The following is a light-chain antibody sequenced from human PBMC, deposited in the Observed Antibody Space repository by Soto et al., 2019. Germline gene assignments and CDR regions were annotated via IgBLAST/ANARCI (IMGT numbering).Light chain of an antibody. Sequence: DIQMTQSPSTLSASVGDRVAITCQASQSISTYLAWYQQKPGKAPKLLIYKASSLESGVPSRFSGSGSGAEFTLTISSLQPDDFATYYCQQYNTYSRTFGQGTKVEIK. CDR1: QSISTY. V-gene: IGKV1-5*03. CDR3: QQYNTYSRT. CDR2: KAS. J-gene: IGKJ1*01.